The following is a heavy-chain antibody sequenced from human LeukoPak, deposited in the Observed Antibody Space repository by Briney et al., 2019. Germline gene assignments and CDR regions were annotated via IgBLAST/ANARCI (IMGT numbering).Heavy chain of an antibody. D-gene: IGHD5-24*01. V-gene: IGHV4-39*01. J-gene: IGHJ4*02. CDR2: VYYSGTT. CDR1: GGSISSSSSY. CDR3: ARQSRMATGSVDY. Sequence: SETLSLTCTVSGGSISSSSSYWGWIRQSSGKGQEWIGSVYYSGTTYYNPSLKSRVTISVDTSKNQFSLKLSSVTAADMAVYYCARQSRMATGSVDYWGQGTLVTVSS.